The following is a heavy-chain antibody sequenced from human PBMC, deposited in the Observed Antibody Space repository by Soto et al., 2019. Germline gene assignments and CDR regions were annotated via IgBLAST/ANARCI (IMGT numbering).Heavy chain of an antibody. Sequence: QVQLQESGPGLVKPSETLSLTCTVTGASVINDYWNWIRQPPGKGLEWIGFVYDSGSTSYNSSLKSRLTISVDTSKNQFSLKLSSVTAADTAVYYRVRQVGATGSYSYAVWGQGTMVTVSS. CDR3: VRQVGATGSYSYAV. D-gene: IGHD1-26*01. J-gene: IGHJ3*01. V-gene: IGHV4-59*02. CDR1: GASVINDY. CDR2: VYDSGST.